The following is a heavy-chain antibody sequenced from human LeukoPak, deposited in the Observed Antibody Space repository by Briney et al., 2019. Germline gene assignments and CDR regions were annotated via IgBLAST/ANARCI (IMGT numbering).Heavy chain of an antibody. Sequence: PGGSLRLSCAASGFTVSSNYMSWVRQAPGKGLEWVSVIYSGGSTYYADSVKGRFTISRDNSKNTLYLRMNSLRAEDTAVYYCARLLPAALEDYWGQGALVTVSS. D-gene: IGHD2-2*01. CDR2: IYSGGST. CDR3: ARLLPAALEDY. V-gene: IGHV3-66*02. CDR1: GFTVSSNY. J-gene: IGHJ4*02.